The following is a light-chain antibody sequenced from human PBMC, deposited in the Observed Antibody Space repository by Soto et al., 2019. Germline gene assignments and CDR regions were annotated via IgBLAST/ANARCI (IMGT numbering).Light chain of an antibody. J-gene: IGKJ2*01. CDR2: GAS. CDR1: QSVSSSY. CDR3: QQYGSSPMYT. Sequence: EIVLTQSPGTLSLSPXEXATLSCRASQSVSSSYLAWYQQKPGQAPRLLIYGASSRATGIPDRFSGSGSGTDFTLTISRLEPEDFAVYYCQQYGSSPMYTFGQGTKLEIK. V-gene: IGKV3-20*01.